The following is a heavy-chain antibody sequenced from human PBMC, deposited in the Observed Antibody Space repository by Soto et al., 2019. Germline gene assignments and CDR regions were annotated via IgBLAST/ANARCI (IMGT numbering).Heavy chain of an antibody. D-gene: IGHD5-12*01. Sequence: SVKVSCKASGGTFSSYAISWVRQAPGQGLEWMGGIIPIFGTANYAQKFQGRVTITADESTSTAYMELSSLRSEDTAVYYCARDGGYSGYDYGYWGQGTLVTVSS. CDR3: ARDGGYSGYDYGY. V-gene: IGHV1-69*13. J-gene: IGHJ4*02. CDR1: GGTFSSYA. CDR2: IIPIFGTA.